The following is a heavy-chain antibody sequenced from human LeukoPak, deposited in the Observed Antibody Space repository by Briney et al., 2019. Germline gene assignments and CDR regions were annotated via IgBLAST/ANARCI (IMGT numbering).Heavy chain of an antibody. CDR1: GFTFSSYG. Sequence: GGSLRLSCAASGFTFSSYGMHWVRQAPGKGLEWVAVISYDGSNKYYADSVKGRFTISRDNSKNTLYLQMNSLRAEDTAVYYCARGARYTTIWYSHDYWGQGTLVTVSS. V-gene: IGHV3-30*19. D-gene: IGHD6-13*01. CDR3: ARGARYTTIWYSHDY. CDR2: ISYDGSNK. J-gene: IGHJ4*02.